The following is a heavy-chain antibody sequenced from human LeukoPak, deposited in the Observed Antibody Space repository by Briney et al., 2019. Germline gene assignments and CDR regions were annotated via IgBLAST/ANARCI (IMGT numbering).Heavy chain of an antibody. D-gene: IGHD1/OR15-1a*01. Sequence: PGGSLRLSCAGSGFIYSSDAMTWVRQAPGKGLEWVSAISGTGANTYYADSVKGRFTISRDNSKNTLYPQMNSLRAEDTAVYYCAKNKGSSVAYDYWGQGTLVTVSS. CDR1: GFIYSSDA. V-gene: IGHV3-23*01. J-gene: IGHJ4*02. CDR3: AKNKGSSVAYDY. CDR2: ISGTGANT.